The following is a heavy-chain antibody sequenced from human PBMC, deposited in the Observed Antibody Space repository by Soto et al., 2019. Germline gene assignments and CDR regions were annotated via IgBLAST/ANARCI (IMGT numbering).Heavy chain of an antibody. Sequence: ASVKVSCKASGYTFTSYSIHWVRQAPGQRLEWMGWINTGNGNIKYSQKFQGRVTITRDTSAHTASMELSSLTSEDTAVYYCARDNAYLSYWGQGTLVTVSS. D-gene: IGHD2-21*01. V-gene: IGHV1-3*04. CDR2: INTGNGNI. CDR3: ARDNAYLSY. J-gene: IGHJ4*02. CDR1: GYTFTSYS.